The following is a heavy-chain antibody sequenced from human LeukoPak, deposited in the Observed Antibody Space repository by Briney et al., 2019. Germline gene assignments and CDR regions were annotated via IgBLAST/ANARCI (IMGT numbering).Heavy chain of an antibody. V-gene: IGHV3-30-3*01. J-gene: IGHJ4*02. CDR1: GFTFSSYA. CDR2: ISYDGSNK. Sequence: GGSLRLSCAASGFTFSSYAMHWVRQAPGKGPEWVAVISYDGSNKYYADSVKGRFTISRDNSKNTLYLQMNSLRAEDTAVYYCASPPGIAVAGTGGGQGTLVTVSS. D-gene: IGHD6-19*01. CDR3: ASPPGIAVAGTG.